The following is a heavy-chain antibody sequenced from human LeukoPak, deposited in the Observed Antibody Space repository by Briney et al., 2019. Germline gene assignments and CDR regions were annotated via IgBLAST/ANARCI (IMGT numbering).Heavy chain of an antibody. J-gene: IGHJ4*02. CDR2: ISSSSSYI. CDR1: GFTVNNNY. D-gene: IGHD5-18*01. V-gene: IGHV3-21*01. Sequence: GGSLRLSCAASGFTVNNNYMSWVRQAPGKGLEWVSSISSSSSYIYYADSVKGRFTISRDNAKNSLYLQMNSLRAEDTAVYYCARAPSGYNYALDYWGQGTLVTVSS. CDR3: ARAPSGYNYALDY.